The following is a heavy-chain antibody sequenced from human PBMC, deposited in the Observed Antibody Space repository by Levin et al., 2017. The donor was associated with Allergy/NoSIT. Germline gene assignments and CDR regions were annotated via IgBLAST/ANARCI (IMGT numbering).Heavy chain of an antibody. V-gene: IGHV3-23*01. D-gene: IGHD3-16*01. J-gene: IGHJ6*02. CDR3: AKCGKNSSCLGQYNGMDV. Sequence: SGGSLRLSCAASGFTFINYAMNWVRQAPGKGLEWLSAITNNSVTYYAASAQGRFTISSDNSRNTLYLQINSRRVEDTAVDYCAKCGKNSSCLGQYNGMDVWGQGTTVTVSS. CDR1: GFTFINYA. CDR2: ITNNSVT.